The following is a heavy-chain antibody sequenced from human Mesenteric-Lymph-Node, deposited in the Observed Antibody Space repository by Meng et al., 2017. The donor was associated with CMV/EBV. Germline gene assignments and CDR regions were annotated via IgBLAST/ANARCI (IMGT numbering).Heavy chain of an antibody. CDR1: GFTVSSNY. J-gene: IGHJ4*02. D-gene: IGHD6-19*01. V-gene: IGHV3-53*01. Sequence: LSCAASGFTVSSNYMSWVRQAPGKGLEWVSVIYRGGSTYYADSVKGRFTISRDNSKNTLYLQMNSLRAEDTAVYYCARRDSSGWYDYWGQGTLVTVSS. CDR2: IYRGGST. CDR3: ARRDSSGWYDY.